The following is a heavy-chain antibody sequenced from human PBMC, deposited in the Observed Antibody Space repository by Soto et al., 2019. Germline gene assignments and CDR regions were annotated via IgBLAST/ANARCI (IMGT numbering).Heavy chain of an antibody. Sequence: PSETLSLTCSLYSGSLSGYYWSWIRQPPVKGLEWIGEISPSGTTNYSPSLKSRVSISVDTSKNQFSLNLTSLTAADTAVYYCARAPKVSGSAQTRPDFWGQGSLVTVSS. J-gene: IGHJ4*02. CDR2: ISPSGTT. CDR3: ARAPKVSGSAQTRPDF. V-gene: IGHV4-34*01. D-gene: IGHD6-6*01. CDR1: SGSLSGYY.